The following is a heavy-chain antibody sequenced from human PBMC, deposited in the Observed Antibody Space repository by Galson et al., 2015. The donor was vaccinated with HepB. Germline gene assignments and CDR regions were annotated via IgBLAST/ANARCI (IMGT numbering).Heavy chain of an antibody. D-gene: IGHD6-13*01. CDR3: TRPGYVSSWFVDYSHGMDI. Sequence: SLRLSCAASGFTFSGSGIHWVRLASGKGLEWVGRIRNRANNYATAYAASVRGRFTVSRDDSKNTGYLQMNSLKTEDTAVYYCTRPGYVSSWFVDYSHGMDIWGQGTPVSVST. V-gene: IGHV3-73*01. J-gene: IGHJ6*01. CDR2: IRNRANNYAT. CDR1: GFTFSGSG.